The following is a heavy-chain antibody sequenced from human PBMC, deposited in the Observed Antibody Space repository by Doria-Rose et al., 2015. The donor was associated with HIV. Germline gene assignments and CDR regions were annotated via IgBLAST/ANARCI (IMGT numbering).Heavy chain of an antibody. Sequence: WSWIRQPPGKGLEWIGYIYDNSGSSNYNPSLKGRVTISVDTSKSQFSLELSSVTAADTAVYYCARGVATTAGYYFDYWGQGTLVTVSS. V-gene: IGHV4-59*01. D-gene: IGHD5-12*01. CDR3: ARGVATTAGYYFDY. J-gene: IGHJ4*02. CDR2: IYDNSGSS.